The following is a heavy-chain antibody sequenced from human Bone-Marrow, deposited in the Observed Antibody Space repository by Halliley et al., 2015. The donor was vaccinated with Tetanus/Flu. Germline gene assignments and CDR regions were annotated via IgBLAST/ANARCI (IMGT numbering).Heavy chain of an antibody. Sequence: TLSLTCTVSGGSISTRNAYWGWIRQPPGMGLEWIASISYGGNTYYTSSLKSRVTISVDTSQNLFSLRLTSVTAADSGVYYCARQNTGTYSYIGAFDTWGQGTMVTVSS. V-gene: IGHV4-39*01. CDR3: ARQNTGTYSYIGAFDT. CDR2: ISYGGNT. J-gene: IGHJ3*02. CDR1: GGSISTRNAY. D-gene: IGHD1-26*01.